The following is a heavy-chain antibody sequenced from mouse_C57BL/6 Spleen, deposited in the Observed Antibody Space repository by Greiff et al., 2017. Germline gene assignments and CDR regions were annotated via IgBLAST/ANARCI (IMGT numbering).Heavy chain of an antibody. J-gene: IGHJ1*03. D-gene: IGHD4-1*01. CDR1: GYSSTDYN. Sequence: EVQLQQSGPELVKPGASVKISCKASGYSSTDYNMNWVKQSNGKSLEWIGVLNPNYGTTSYNQKFKGKATLTVDQSSSTAYMQLNSLTSEDSAVYYCARGRANWDWYFDVWGTGTTVTVSS. CDR3: ARGRANWDWYFDV. V-gene: IGHV1-39*01. CDR2: LNPNYGTT.